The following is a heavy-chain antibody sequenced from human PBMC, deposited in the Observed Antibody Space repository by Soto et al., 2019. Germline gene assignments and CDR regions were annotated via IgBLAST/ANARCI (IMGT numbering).Heavy chain of an antibody. CDR3: AKVPTRPLWYMDV. Sequence: PGGSLRLSCAASGVTFSSYAMSWVRQAPGKGLEWVSTISGSGGSTYYADSVKGRFAISRDNSKNTVYLQMNSLRAEDTAVYYCAKVPTRPLWYMDVWGKGTTVTVSS. D-gene: IGHD2-21*01. CDR1: GVTFSSYA. CDR2: ISGSGGST. J-gene: IGHJ6*03. V-gene: IGHV3-23*01.